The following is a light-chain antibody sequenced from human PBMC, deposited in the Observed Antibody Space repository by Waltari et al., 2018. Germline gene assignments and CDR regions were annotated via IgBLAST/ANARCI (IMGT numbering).Light chain of an antibody. Sequence: QAVVTPEPSLTVSPGGTVTLTCSSSTGPVPIGHYPYWFQQKPGQAPRTLIYATSNKHSWTPVRFSGSLLGGKAALSLSGAQPEDEADYYCLISFGGAEEIFGGGTKLTVL. CDR3: LISFGGAEEI. V-gene: IGLV7-46*01. CDR1: TGPVPIGHY. CDR2: ATS. J-gene: IGLJ2*01.